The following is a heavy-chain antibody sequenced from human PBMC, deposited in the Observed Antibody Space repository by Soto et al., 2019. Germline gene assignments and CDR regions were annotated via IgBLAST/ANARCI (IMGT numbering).Heavy chain of an antibody. V-gene: IGHV3-7*03. D-gene: IGHD3-22*01. J-gene: IGHJ4*02. Sequence: GGSLRLSCAASGFTFSSYWMSWVRQAPGKGLEWVANIKQDGSEKYYVDSVKGRFTISRDNAKNSLYLQMNSLRAEDTAVYYCARGTYYYDSSGTYYFDYWGQGTLVTVPQ. CDR3: ARGTYYYDSSGTYYFDY. CDR2: IKQDGSEK. CDR1: GFTFSSYW.